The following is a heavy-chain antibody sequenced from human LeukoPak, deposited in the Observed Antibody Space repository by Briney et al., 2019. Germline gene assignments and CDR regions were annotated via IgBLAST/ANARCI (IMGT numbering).Heavy chain of an antibody. J-gene: IGHJ4*02. Sequence: SETLSLTCTVSGGSISSYYWSWIRRPPGKGLEWIGYIYYGGSTNYNPSLKSRVTISVDTSKNQFSLKLSSVTAADTAVYYCARVSSGWSEFDYWGQGTLVTVSS. CDR2: IYYGGST. V-gene: IGHV4-59*01. CDR1: GGSISSYY. D-gene: IGHD6-19*01. CDR3: ARVSSGWSEFDY.